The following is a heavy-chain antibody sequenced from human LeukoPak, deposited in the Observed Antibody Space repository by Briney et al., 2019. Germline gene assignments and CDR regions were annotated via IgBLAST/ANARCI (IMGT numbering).Heavy chain of an antibody. D-gene: IGHD2-15*01. J-gene: IGHJ4*02. CDR2: IYHSGST. CDR1: GGSISSSNW. Sequence: SGTLSLTCAVSGGSISSSNWWSWVRQPPGKGLEWIGEIYHSGSTNYNPSLKSRVTISVDKSKNQFSLKLSSVTAADTAVYYCARETNPPCSGASCHHYFDYWGQGTLVTVSS. V-gene: IGHV4-4*02. CDR3: ARETNPPCSGASCHHYFDY.